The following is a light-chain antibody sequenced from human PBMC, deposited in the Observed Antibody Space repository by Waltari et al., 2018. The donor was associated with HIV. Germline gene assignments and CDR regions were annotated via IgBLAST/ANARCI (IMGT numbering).Light chain of an antibody. V-gene: IGLV1-47*01. CDR3: AAWDDSLSGGV. CDR1: SSNLGSNF. CDR2: RNS. J-gene: IGLJ2*01. Sequence: QSVLTQPPSTSGTPGQSVTITCSGSSSNLGSNFVYWYQQVPGTPPKLLISRNSQRPSGVPDRFSGSKSGTSASLAISGLRAEDEADYYCAAWDDSLSGGVFGGGTKLTVL.